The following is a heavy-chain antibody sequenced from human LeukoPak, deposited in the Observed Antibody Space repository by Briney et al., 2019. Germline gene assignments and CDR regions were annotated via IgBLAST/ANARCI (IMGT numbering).Heavy chain of an antibody. CDR2: ISGSGGST. Sequence: GALRLSCAASGFTFSSYVMRWVRQAPGKGLEWVSAISGSGGSTYYADSVKGRFTISRDNSKNTLYLQMNSLRAEDTAVYYCAKDPNYYGSGSYFDYWGQGTLVTVSS. CDR3: AKDPNYYGSGSYFDY. CDR1: GFTFSSYV. J-gene: IGHJ4*02. D-gene: IGHD3-10*01. V-gene: IGHV3-23*01.